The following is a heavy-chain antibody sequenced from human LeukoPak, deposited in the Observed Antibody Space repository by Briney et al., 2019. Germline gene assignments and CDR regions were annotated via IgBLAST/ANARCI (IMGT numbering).Heavy chain of an antibody. CDR1: GGSISSSSYY. CDR3: ARHTSLYGDYPEGWCDP. D-gene: IGHD4-17*01. J-gene: IGHJ5*02. V-gene: IGHV4-39*01. Sequence: SETLSLACPVSGGSISSSSYYWGWIRQPPGKGLEWIGSIYFSGSTYYNPSLKSRVTISVDASKNQFSLKLSSVTAADTAVYYCARHTSLYGDYPEGWCDPWGQGTLVTVSS. CDR2: IYFSGST.